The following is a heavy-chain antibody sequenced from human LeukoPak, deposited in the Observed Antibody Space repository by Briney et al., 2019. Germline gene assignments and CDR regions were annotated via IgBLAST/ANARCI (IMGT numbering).Heavy chain of an antibody. CDR2: IYHSGST. V-gene: IGHV4-38-2*02. Sequence: SETLSLTCAVSGYSISSGYYWGWIRQPPGKGLEWIGGIYHSGSTYYNPSLKSRVTISVDTSKNQFSLKLSSVTAADTAMYYCARDLPKYSYGFDAFDIWGQGTMVTVSS. CDR3: ARDLPKYSYGFDAFDI. D-gene: IGHD5-18*01. J-gene: IGHJ3*02. CDR1: GYSISSGYY.